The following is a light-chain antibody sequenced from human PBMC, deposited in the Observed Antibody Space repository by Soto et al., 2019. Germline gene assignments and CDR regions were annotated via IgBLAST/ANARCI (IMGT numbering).Light chain of an antibody. CDR1: KSLLYSPRNKSY. Sequence: IVITDSPASVAVSMRPMETINCKSSKSLLYSPRNKSYLAWFQQKPRQPPTLLIYWASSREIGVPARFSGSESGTDFTLSISSLQPEDVAVYYCQQYFSTPPLTFGGGTKVDIK. J-gene: IGKJ4*01. CDR2: WAS. V-gene: IGKV4-1*01. CDR3: QQYFSTPPLT.